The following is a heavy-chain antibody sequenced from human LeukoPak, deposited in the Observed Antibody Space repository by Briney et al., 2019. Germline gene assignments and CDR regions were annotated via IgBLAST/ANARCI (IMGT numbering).Heavy chain of an antibody. CDR1: GYTFTGYY. J-gene: IGHJ4*02. CDR3: ARSGCSYGVGKYYFDY. V-gene: IGHV1-2*02. Sequence: ASVKVSCKASGYTFTGYYMHWVRQAPGQGLEWMGWINPNSGGTNYAQKFQGRVTMTRDTSISTAYMELSRLRSDDTAVYYCARSGCSYGVGKYYFDYWGQGTLVTVSS. D-gene: IGHD5-18*01. CDR2: INPNSGGT.